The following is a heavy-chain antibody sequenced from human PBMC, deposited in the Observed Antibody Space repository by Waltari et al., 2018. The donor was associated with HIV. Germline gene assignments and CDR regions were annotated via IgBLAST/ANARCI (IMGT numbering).Heavy chain of an antibody. J-gene: IGHJ2*01. CDR3: ARQGGSYGPDWYFDL. Sequence: EVQLLESGGGLVKPGGSLRLSCAASGFTFRSYSMNWVRQAPGKGWEWVSAITRGSYRSDVDSVKGRFTIFRDNTKNSLYLQMNSLRAEDTAVYYCARQGGSYGPDWYFDLWGRGTLVTVSS. CDR2: ITRGSYR. V-gene: IGHV3-21*01. CDR1: GFTFRSYS. D-gene: IGHD5-18*01.